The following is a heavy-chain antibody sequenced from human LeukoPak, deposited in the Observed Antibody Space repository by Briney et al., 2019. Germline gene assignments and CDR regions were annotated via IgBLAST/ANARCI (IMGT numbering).Heavy chain of an antibody. CDR2: ISDDGSKK. Sequence: GGSLRLSCAASGFTFSSYAMHWVRQAPGKGLEWVAVISDDGSKKYYADSVKGRFSISRDSSKNTVYLQMNSLRAEDTALYYCARRGGAAAGVGYYYFMDVWGKGTTVTVSS. CDR3: ARRGGAAAGVGYYYFMDV. V-gene: IGHV3-30*01. J-gene: IGHJ6*03. D-gene: IGHD6-13*01. CDR1: GFTFSSYA.